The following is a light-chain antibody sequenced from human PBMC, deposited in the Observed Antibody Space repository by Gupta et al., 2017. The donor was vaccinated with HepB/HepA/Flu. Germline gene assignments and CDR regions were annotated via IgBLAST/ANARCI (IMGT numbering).Light chain of an antibody. CDR1: QNLVHADGNTY. Sequence: DIVMTQTPLSSLVTLGQTASISCRSSQNLVHADGNTYLNWLHQRPGHPPRLLIYRISNRFSGVPDRFSGSEAGTYFTLKISRVEAEDVGVYYCMQGTQFPRTFGQGTKVEIK. CDR2: RIS. J-gene: IGKJ1*01. CDR3: MQGTQFPRT. V-gene: IGKV2-24*01.